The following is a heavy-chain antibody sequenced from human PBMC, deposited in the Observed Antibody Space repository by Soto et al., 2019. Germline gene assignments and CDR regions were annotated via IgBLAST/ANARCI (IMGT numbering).Heavy chain of an antibody. D-gene: IGHD3-22*01. CDR2: IYYSGST. V-gene: IGHV4-30-4*01. CDR1: GGSISSGDYY. J-gene: IGHJ4*02. CDR3: ARHKRNYYDSSGYSYYFDY. Sequence: LSLTCTVSGGSISSGDYYWSWIRQPPGKGLEWIGYIYYSGSTYYNPSLKSRVTISVDTSKNQFSLKLSSVTAADTAVYYCARHKRNYYDSSGYSYYFDYWGQGTLVTVSS.